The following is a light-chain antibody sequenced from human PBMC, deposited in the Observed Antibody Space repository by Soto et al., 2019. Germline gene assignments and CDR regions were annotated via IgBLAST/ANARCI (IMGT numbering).Light chain of an antibody. CDR1: SSDVGSYNY. J-gene: IGLJ1*01. CDR3: SSYAGTNTDYV. V-gene: IGLV2-8*01. CDR2: EVS. Sequence: QSVLTQPPSASGSPGQSVTISCTGTSSDVGSYNYASWYQQHPGKVPKLMIYEVSKRPSGVPDRFSGSKSGNTASLTVSGLQAEDEADYYCSSYAGTNTDYVFGTGTKVTVL.